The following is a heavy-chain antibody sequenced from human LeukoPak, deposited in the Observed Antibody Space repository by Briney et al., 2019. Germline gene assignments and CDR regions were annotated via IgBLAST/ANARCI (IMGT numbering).Heavy chain of an antibody. Sequence: SQTLSLTCAISGDSVSTDSAARNWIRQSPSRGLEWLGRTYYRSQWYIDYAVSVKTRITINPDTSRNQFSLELKSVTPEDMGVYYCARGSGYDDTGSFSFVDNWGQGTLVTVSS. CDR3: ARGSGYDDTGSFSFVDN. CDR1: GDSVSTDSAA. V-gene: IGHV6-1*01. CDR2: TYYRSQWYI. D-gene: IGHD3-22*01. J-gene: IGHJ4*02.